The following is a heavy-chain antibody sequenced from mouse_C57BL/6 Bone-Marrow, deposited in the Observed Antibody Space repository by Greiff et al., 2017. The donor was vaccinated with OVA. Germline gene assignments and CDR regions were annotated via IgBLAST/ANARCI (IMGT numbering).Heavy chain of an antibody. Sequence: VQLQQSGPELVKPGASVKISCKASGYSFTSYYIHWVKQRPGQGLEWIGWIYPGSGNTKYNEKFKGKATLTADTSSSTAYMQLSSLTSEDSAVYYCARGGNYYGSSAWFAYWGQGTLVTVSA. CDR1: GYSFTSYY. CDR3: ARGGNYYGSSAWFAY. V-gene: IGHV1-66*01. J-gene: IGHJ3*01. D-gene: IGHD1-1*01. CDR2: IYPGSGNT.